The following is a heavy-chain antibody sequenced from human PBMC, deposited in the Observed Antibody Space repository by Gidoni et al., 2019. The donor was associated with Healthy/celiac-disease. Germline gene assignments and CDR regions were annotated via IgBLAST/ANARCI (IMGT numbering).Heavy chain of an antibody. Sequence: QVQLVQSGAEVKKPGASVKVSCKASGYTSTSYYMHWVRQAPGQGLEWMGIIIPSGCSTSYAQTCQGRVTMTRDTSTSTVYMELSSLRSEDTAVYYCARTHNWDYFDYWGQGTLVTVSS. D-gene: IGHD1-20*01. CDR2: IIPSGCST. CDR1: GYTSTSYY. J-gene: IGHJ4*02. CDR3: ARTHNWDYFDY. V-gene: IGHV1-46*01.